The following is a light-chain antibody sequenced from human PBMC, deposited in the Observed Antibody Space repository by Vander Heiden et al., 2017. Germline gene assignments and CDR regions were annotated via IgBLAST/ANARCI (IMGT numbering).Light chain of an antibody. V-gene: IGLV3-21*02. J-gene: IGLJ2*01. CDR3: QVWDSISDVGV. CDR1: SIGSKS. Sequence: YVLTQPPPVAVAPGQTATITCEGNSIGSKSVQWYQQRPGQAPVLVVYDNRDRPSGIPERFSGSNSGNTATLTISRVEAGDEADYYCQVWDSISDVGVFGGGTKLTVL. CDR2: DNR.